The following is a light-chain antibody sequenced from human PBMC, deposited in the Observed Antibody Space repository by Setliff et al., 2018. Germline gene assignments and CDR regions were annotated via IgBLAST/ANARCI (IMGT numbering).Light chain of an antibody. CDR1: SSDVGGYNY. V-gene: IGLV2-14*03. Sequence: QSALTQPASVSGSPGQSITISCTGTSSDVGGYNYVSWYQQHPGKAPKLMIYDVSNRPSGVSNRFSGSKSGNTASLTISGLQAEDEADYHCSSYTGTYAFGSGTKVT. J-gene: IGLJ1*01. CDR3: SSYTGTYA. CDR2: DVS.